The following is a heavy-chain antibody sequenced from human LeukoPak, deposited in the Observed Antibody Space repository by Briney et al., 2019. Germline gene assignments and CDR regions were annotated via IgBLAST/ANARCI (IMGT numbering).Heavy chain of an antibody. CDR2: ISSSSSYI. V-gene: IGHV3-21*04. J-gene: IGHJ4*02. D-gene: IGHD6-6*01. Sequence: PGGSLRLSCAASGFTFSSYSMNWVRQAPGKGLEWVSSISSSSSYIYYADSVKGRFTISRDNAKNSLYLQMNSLRAEDTAVYYCARGGVSGSSSPSVYFDYWGQGTLVTVSS. CDR1: GFTFSSYS. CDR3: ARGGVSGSSSPSVYFDY.